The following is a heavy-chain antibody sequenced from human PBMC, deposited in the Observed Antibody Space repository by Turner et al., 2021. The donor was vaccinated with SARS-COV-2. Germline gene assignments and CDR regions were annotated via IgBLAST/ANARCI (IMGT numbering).Heavy chain of an antibody. CDR3: ARSRGYNDC. J-gene: IGHJ4*02. CDR2: ISFEGSSE. V-gene: IGHV3-30*03. CDR1: GFIFSNSN. Sequence: QVQLVESGGGVVQPGRSLRLSCAASGFIFSNSNMHWVRQAPGKGLEWVAIISFEGSSEYYADSVKGRFTISRDNSKNTLYLKMNSLRAEDTAVYYCARSRGYNDCWGQGTLVTVSS. D-gene: IGHD1-20*01.